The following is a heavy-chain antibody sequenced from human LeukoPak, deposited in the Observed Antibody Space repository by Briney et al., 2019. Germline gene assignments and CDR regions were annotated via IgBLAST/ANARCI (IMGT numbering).Heavy chain of an antibody. J-gene: IGHJ6*02. D-gene: IGHD3-10*01. V-gene: IGHV3-23*01. CDR1: GFTFSNYA. Sequence: GGSLRLSCAASGFTFSNYAMTWVRQGPGMGLEWVSSITGSSGCTFYADSVMGRFTVSRDNSKNTLYLQMNSLRAEDTAVYYCAKVLGGTWAMDVWGQGTTVTVSS. CDR2: ITGSSGCT. CDR3: AKVLGGTWAMDV.